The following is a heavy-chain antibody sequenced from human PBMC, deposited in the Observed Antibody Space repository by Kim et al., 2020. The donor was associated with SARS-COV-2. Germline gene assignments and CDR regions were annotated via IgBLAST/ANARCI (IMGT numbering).Heavy chain of an antibody. V-gene: IGHV1-3*01. CDR3: ARGTEEGIGGYSPTEGRGNPSNGSSAGY. CDR1: GYTFTSYA. J-gene: IGHJ4*02. D-gene: IGHD6-13*01. Sequence: ASVKVSCKASGYTFTSYAMHWVRQAPGQRLEWMGWINAGNGNTKYSQKFQGRVTITRDTSASTAYMELSSLRSEDTAVYYCARGTEEGIGGYSPTEGRGNPSNGSSAGYWGQGTLVTVSS. CDR2: INAGNGNT.